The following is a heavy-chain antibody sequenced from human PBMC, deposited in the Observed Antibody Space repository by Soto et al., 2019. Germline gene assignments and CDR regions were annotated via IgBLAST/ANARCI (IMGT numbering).Heavy chain of an antibody. D-gene: IGHD2-21*01. J-gene: IGHJ5*02. V-gene: IGHV3-73*01. Sequence: GESLKISCAASGFTFSDSAIHWVRRASGKGLEWVGRIRSKLNNYATTYAASVKGRFAISRDDSENTVYLQVNSLKTEDTAVYYCARQFGDSFPGRRDPWGQGTLVTVSS. CDR3: ARQFGDSFPGRRDP. CDR2: IRSKLNNYAT. CDR1: GFTFSDSA.